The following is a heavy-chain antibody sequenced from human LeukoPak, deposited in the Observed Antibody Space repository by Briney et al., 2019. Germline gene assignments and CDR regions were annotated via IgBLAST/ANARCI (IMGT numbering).Heavy chain of an antibody. D-gene: IGHD3-9*01. CDR1: GFPFSSHV. Sequence: PGGSLRLSRAASGFPFSSHVLSWVRQAPGKGLEWIAYINHNGEAIYYPDFVKGRFIISRDNAKNSLFLQMNDLRDEDTAVYYCARDYDWAFDFWGQGTRVTVSS. J-gene: IGHJ4*02. CDR3: ARDYDWAFDF. CDR2: INHNGEAI. V-gene: IGHV3-48*02.